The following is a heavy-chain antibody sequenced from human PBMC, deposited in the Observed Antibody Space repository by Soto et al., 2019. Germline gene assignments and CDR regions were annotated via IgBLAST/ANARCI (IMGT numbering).Heavy chain of an antibody. J-gene: IGHJ6*02. D-gene: IGHD6-19*01. V-gene: IGHV5-51*01. CDR1: GYSFTSYW. Sequence: GESLKISCKGSGYSFTSYWIGWVRQMPGKGLEWMGIIYPGDSDTRYSPSFQGQVTISADKSISTAYLQWSSLKASDTAMYYCARDRDRPPGGYSSGWYSGMDVWGQGTTVTVSS. CDR3: ARDRDRPPGGYSSGWYSGMDV. CDR2: IYPGDSDT.